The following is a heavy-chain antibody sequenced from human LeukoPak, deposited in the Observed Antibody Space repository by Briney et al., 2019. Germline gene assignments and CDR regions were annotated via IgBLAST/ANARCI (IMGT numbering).Heavy chain of an antibody. D-gene: IGHD3-3*01. CDR1: GGSISSGGYY. V-gene: IGHV4-31*03. Sequence: PSQTLSLTCTVSGGSISSGGYYWSWIRQHPGKGLEWIGCIYYSGSTYYNPSLKSRVTISVDTSKNQFSLKLSSVTAADTAVYYCARGKYDFWSGYMDYFDYWGQGTLVTVSS. CDR3: ARGKYDFWSGYMDYFDY. J-gene: IGHJ4*02. CDR2: IYYSGST.